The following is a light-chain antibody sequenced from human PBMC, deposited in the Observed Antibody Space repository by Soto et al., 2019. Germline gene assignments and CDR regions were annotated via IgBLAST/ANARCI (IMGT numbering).Light chain of an antibody. J-gene: IGLJ2*01. CDR2: DVN. CDR3: TSWTTSTTMI. CDR1: SSDIGAYNF. Sequence: QSALTQPASVSGSPGQSITISCTGTSSDIGAYNFVSWYQQHPGKAPKLMLYDVNIRPSGVSNRFSGSKSGNTASLTISGXQAEDEADYYCTSWTTSTTMIFGGGTKVTVL. V-gene: IGLV2-14*03.